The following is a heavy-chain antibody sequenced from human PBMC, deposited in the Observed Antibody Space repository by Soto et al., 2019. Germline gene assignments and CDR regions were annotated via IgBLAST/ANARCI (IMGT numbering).Heavy chain of an antibody. Sequence: PSETLSLTCAVSGGSISSSNWWSWVRQPPGKGLEWIGEIYHSGSTNYNPSLKSRVTISVDKSKNQFSLKLSSVTAADTAVYYCARGGDGYNYSFDYWGQGTLVTVSS. CDR3: ARGGDGYNYSFDY. V-gene: IGHV4-4*02. J-gene: IGHJ4*02. CDR1: GGSISSSNW. CDR2: IYHSGST. D-gene: IGHD5-12*01.